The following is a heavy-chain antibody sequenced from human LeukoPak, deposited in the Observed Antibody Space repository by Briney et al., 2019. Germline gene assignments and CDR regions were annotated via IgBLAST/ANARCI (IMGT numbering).Heavy chain of an antibody. V-gene: IGHV3-30*02. J-gene: IGHJ4*02. D-gene: IGHD1-26*01. CDR1: EFNFGDYA. CDR2: IRYDGNNK. CDR3: AKAADGGAQHFDY. Sequence: GGSLRLSCAASEFNFGDYAMHWVRQAPGKGLEWVAFIRYDGNNKYYADSVKGRFTISRDNSKNTLYLQVNSLRAEDTAVYYCAKAADGGAQHFDYWGQGTLVTVSS.